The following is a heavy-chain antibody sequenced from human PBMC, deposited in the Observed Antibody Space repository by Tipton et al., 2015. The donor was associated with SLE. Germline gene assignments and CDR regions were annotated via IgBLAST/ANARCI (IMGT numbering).Heavy chain of an antibody. D-gene: IGHD3-16*01. CDR1: GGSISSHY. V-gene: IGHV4-59*11. J-gene: IGHJ6*01. CDR3: ARETVWGPAG. CDR2: IYYSGST. Sequence: TLSLTCTVSGGSISSHYWSWIRQPPGKGLEWIGYIYYSGSTNYNPSLKSRVTISVDTSKNQFSLKLSSMTAADTAVYYCARETVWGPAGWGQGTTVTVSS.